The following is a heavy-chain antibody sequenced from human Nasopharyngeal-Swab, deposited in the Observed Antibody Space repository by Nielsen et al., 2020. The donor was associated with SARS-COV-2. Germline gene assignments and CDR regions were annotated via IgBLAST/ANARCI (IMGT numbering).Heavy chain of an antibody. Sequence: SETLSLTCTVSGGSISSSSYYWGWIRQPPGKGLEWIGSIYYSASTYYNPSLKSRVTISVDTSKNQFSLKPSSVTAADTAVYYCARERGRGGIWNYYYYYMDVWGKGTTVTVSS. J-gene: IGHJ6*03. D-gene: IGHD3-10*01. CDR1: GGSISSSSYY. CDR3: ARERGRGGIWNYYYYYMDV. CDR2: IYYSAST. V-gene: IGHV4-39*07.